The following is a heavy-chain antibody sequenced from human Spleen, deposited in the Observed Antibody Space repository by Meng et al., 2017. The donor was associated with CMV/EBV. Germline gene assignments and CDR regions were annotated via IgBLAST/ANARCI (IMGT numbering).Heavy chain of an antibody. Sequence: GGSLRLSCAASGFTFRNYEINWVRQTPGKGLEWVSFISPSGSVIHYADSVKGRFTISRDNAENSLFLQMNSLRAEDTAFYYCAKDVRRTGSYYFYFSTDVWGPGTTVTVSS. D-gene: IGHD3/OR15-3a*01. CDR1: GFTFRNYE. V-gene: IGHV3-48*03. CDR3: AKDVRRTGSYYFYFSTDV. J-gene: IGHJ6*02. CDR2: ISPSGSVI.